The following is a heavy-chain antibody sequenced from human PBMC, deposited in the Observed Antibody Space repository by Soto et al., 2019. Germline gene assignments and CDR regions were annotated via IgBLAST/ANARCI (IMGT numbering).Heavy chain of an antibody. CDR1: GYTFTSYD. CDR2: MNPNSANT. V-gene: IGHV1-8*01. CDR3: ARAVAVPADFDY. Sequence: ASVKVSCKASGYTFTSYDINWVRQATGQGLEWMGWMNPNSANTGYSQKFQGRVTITRDTSASTAYMELSSLRSEDTAVYYCARAVAVPADFDYWGQGTLVTVSS. J-gene: IGHJ4*02. D-gene: IGHD6-19*01.